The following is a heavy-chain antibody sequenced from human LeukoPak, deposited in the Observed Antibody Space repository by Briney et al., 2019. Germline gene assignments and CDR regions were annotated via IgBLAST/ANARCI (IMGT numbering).Heavy chain of an antibody. J-gene: IGHJ3*02. CDR2: ISSGGST. Sequence: GGSLRLSRAASGLRFSSYGMNWVRQAPGKGLEWAAFISSGGSTSYADSVKGRFTISRDNAKSSLYLQMNSLRAEDTAIYYCARDSPTFDIWGQGTMVTVSS. CDR3: ARDSPTFDI. CDR1: GLRFSSYG. V-gene: IGHV3-48*01.